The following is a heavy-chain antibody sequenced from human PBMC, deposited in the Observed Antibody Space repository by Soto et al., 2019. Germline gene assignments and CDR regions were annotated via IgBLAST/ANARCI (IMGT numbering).Heavy chain of an antibody. Sequence: QVQLVESGGGLVKPGGSLRLSCTTSRFTFSDYYMGWIRQAPGEGLEYMSYISISGTSVYYADSVKGRFTISRDNTRNSLYLQMNSLSAEDTAVYYCATVLYGSGTNWFDPWGQGALVTVSS. CDR2: ISISGTSV. V-gene: IGHV3-11*01. J-gene: IGHJ5*02. CDR1: RFTFSDYY. CDR3: ATVLYGSGTNWFDP. D-gene: IGHD3-10*01.